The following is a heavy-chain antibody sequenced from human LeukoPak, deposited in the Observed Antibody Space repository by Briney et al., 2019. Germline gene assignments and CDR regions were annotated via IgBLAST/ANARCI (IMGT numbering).Heavy chain of an antibody. D-gene: IGHD4-17*01. J-gene: IGHJ4*02. CDR1: GGTLSSYA. CDR3: ARERYGDSKPIDY. V-gene: IGHV1-18*01. Sequence: GASVKVSCKASGGTLSSYAISWVRQAPGQGLEWMGWISAYNGNTNYAQKLQGRVTMTTDTSTSTAYMELRSLRSDDTAVYYCARERYGDSKPIDYWGQGTLVTVSS. CDR2: ISAYNGNT.